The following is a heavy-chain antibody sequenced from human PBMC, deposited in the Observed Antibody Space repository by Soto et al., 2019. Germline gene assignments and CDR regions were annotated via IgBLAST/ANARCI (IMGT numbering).Heavy chain of an antibody. V-gene: IGHV4-31*03. J-gene: IGHJ5*02. D-gene: IGHD2-15*01. CDR1: GGSINTGGYF. CDR3: ARQCRGVTCHWFVP. Sequence: SETLSLTCTVSGGSINTGGYFWSWIRQHPGKGPEWIGYFYYTGSIHYNPSLESRVTIAADTSKNQLSLILSSVTAADTAVYYCARQCRGVTCHWFVPWGQGTLVTVPQ. CDR2: FYYTGSI.